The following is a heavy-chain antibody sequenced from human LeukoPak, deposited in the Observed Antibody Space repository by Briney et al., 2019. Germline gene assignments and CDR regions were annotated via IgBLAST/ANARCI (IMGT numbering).Heavy chain of an antibody. CDR1: GFTLSSNR. D-gene: IGHD6-13*01. CDR2: FYGDSMI. CDR3: ATDRSGSSAGSWAY. Sequence: GGSLRLSCVVSGFTLSSNRMHWVRQPPGKGLEWTSTFYGDSMIAYTDAVKGRFTLSTDNSKTTFYLQMNSLRVEDTAVYYCATDRSGSSAGSWAYWGQGTLVAVSS. J-gene: IGHJ4*02. V-gene: IGHV3-53*01.